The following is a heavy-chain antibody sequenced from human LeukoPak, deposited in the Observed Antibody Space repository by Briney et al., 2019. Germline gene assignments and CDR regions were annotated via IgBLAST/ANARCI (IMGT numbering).Heavy chain of an antibody. CDR1: GGSISSYY. CDR2: IYYSGST. D-gene: IGHD3-10*01. J-gene: IGHJ3*02. V-gene: IGHV4-59*01. CDR3: VRARRIGQSDAFDI. Sequence: SETLSLTRTVSGGSISSYYWRWIRQPPGKGREWSGYIYYSGSTNYNPSLKSRVTISVDTSKTQFSLKLSSVSAADTAVYYCVRARRIGQSDAFDIWGQGTMGTVSS.